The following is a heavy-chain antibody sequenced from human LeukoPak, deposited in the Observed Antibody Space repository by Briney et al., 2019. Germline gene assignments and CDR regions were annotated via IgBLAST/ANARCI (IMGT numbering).Heavy chain of an antibody. D-gene: IGHD6-19*01. CDR3: ARIAVAYDAFDI. Sequence: GGSLRLSCAASGFTFSSYSMNWVRQAPGKGLEWVSSSSSSSSYIYYADSVEGRFTISRDNAKNSLYLQMNSLRAEDTAVYYCARIAVAYDAFDIWGQGTMVTVSS. V-gene: IGHV3-21*01. CDR1: GFTFSSYS. CDR2: SSSSSSYI. J-gene: IGHJ3*02.